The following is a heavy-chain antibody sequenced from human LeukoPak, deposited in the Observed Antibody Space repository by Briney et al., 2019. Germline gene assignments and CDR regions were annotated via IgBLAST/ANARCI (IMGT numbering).Heavy chain of an antibody. CDR1: GFTFSDYY. Sequence: PGGSLRLSCAASGFTFSDYYMSWIRQAPGKGLEWVSYISSSSSYTNYADSVKGRFTISRDNAKNSLYLQMNSLRAEDTAVYYCARDYHYYYDSSGYYGYWGQGTLVTVSS. CDR3: ARDYHYYYDSSGYYGY. J-gene: IGHJ4*02. D-gene: IGHD3-22*01. V-gene: IGHV3-11*06. CDR2: ISSSSSYT.